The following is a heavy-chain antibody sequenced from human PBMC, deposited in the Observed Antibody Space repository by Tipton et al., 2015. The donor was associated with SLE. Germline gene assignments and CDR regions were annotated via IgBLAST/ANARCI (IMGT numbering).Heavy chain of an antibody. D-gene: IGHD3-3*02. J-gene: IGHJ5*02. CDR3: ARLEDPFGIFGVPKGWFDP. Sequence: TLSLTCTVSGFSFSSYYWSWIRQPPGKGLEWIGYVYYSGSTNYNPSLRGRITTSVDTSKNQFSLKLTSVTAADTAVYYCARLEDPFGIFGVPKGWFDPWGQGTLVTVSS. CDR1: GFSFSSYY. V-gene: IGHV4-59*08. CDR2: VYYSGST.